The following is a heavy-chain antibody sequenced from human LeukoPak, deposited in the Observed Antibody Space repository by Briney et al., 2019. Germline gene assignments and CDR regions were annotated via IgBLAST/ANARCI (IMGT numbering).Heavy chain of an antibody. J-gene: IGHJ4*02. CDR3: ARYYGTKTNFTDD. V-gene: IGHV4-39*01. CDR1: GGSICTSSYY. D-gene: IGHD3-16*01. CDR2: IYYSGST. Sequence: SETLSLTCTVSGGSICTSSYYWGWNRQPPGKGLEWIGGIYYSGSTYYNPSLKSRVTISVDTSKNQFSLKVSSVTAADTAVYYCARYYGTKTNFTDDWGQGTLVTVSS.